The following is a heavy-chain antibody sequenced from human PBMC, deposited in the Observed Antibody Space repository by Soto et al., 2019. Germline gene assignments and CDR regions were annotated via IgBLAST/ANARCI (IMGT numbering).Heavy chain of an antibody. Sequence: SETLSLTCTVSGGSISSYYWSWIRQSLGKGLEWIGYIYYSGSTNYNPSLKTRVTISIDTSKNHFSLKLNSVTAADTAVYYCAISPCSSANCYTPYYHGMDVWGQGTTVTVSS. CDR1: GGSISSYY. D-gene: IGHD2-2*02. CDR3: AISPCSSANCYTPYYHGMDV. V-gene: IGHV4-59*01. CDR2: IYYSGST. J-gene: IGHJ6*02.